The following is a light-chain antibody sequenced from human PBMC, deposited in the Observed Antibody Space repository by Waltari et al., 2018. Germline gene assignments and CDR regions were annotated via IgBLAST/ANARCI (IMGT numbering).Light chain of an antibody. CDR2: GKN. J-gene: IGLJ2*01. V-gene: IGLV3-19*01. CDR1: TLRSYY. Sequence: SSELTQDPAVSVALGQTVRITCQGDTLRSYYASWYQQKPGQAPVLVISGKNNRPSGIPDRFSGSSSGNTASLTIAGAQAEDEADYYCNSRDTSDNHRVFGGGTKLSVL. CDR3: NSRDTSDNHRV.